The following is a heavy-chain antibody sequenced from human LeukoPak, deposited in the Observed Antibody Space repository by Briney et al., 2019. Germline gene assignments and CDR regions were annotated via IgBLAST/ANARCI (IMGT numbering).Heavy chain of an antibody. Sequence: GGSLRLSCAASGFTFSSYEMHWFRQAPGKGLEWVSYISSSDSIIYYADSVKGRFTISRDNAKNSLYLQMNSLRAEDTAVYYCARDYGGSSPFDYWGQGTLVTVSS. V-gene: IGHV3-48*03. CDR1: GFTFSSYE. CDR3: ARDYGGSSPFDY. CDR2: ISSSDSII. D-gene: IGHD4-23*01. J-gene: IGHJ4*02.